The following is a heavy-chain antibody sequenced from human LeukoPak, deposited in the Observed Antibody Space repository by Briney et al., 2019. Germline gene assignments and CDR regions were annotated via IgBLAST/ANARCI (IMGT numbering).Heavy chain of an antibody. CDR1: GFTFSDYY. CDR3: AREDGEAYFDY. J-gene: IGHJ4*02. CDR2: ISSSGSTI. Sequence: GGSLRLSCAASGFTFSDYYMSWIRQAPGKGLEWVSYISSSGSTIYYADSVEGRFTISRDNAKNSLYLQMNRLRAEDTAVYYCAREDGEAYFDYWGRGTLVTVSS. V-gene: IGHV3-11*04.